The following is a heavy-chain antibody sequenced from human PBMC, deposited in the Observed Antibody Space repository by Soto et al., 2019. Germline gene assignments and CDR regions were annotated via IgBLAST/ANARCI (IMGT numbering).Heavy chain of an antibody. Sequence: PSETLSLTCAVSGGSISSGGYSWSWIRQPPGKGLEWIGYIYHSGSTYYNPSLKSRVTISVDRSKNQFSLKLSSVTAADTAVYYCARGKPAMEDNWFDPWGQGTLVTVSS. V-gene: IGHV4-30-2*01. CDR1: GGSISSGGYS. D-gene: IGHD5-18*01. CDR2: IYHSGST. CDR3: ARGKPAMEDNWFDP. J-gene: IGHJ5*02.